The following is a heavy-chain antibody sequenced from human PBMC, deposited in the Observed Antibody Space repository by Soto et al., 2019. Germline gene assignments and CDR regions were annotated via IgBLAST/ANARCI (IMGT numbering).Heavy chain of an antibody. CDR2: IYYSGST. CDR3: ARDNGGGAEALGMDV. CDR1: GGSISSGGYY. V-gene: IGHV4-31*03. D-gene: IGHD3-10*01. Sequence: PSETLSLTCTVSGGSISSGGYYWSWIRQHPGKGLEWIGYIYYSGSTYYNPSLKSRVTISVDTSKNQFSLKLSSVTAADTAVYYCARDNGGGAEALGMDVWGQGTTVTVSS. J-gene: IGHJ6*02.